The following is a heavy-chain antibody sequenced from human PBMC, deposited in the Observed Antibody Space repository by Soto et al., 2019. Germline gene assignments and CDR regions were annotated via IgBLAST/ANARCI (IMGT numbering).Heavy chain of an antibody. CDR2: IWYDGSNK. CDR3: ARDLGAAQGSHYYYGMDV. D-gene: IGHD6-6*01. J-gene: IGHJ6*02. V-gene: IGHV3-33*01. CDR1: GFTFSSYG. Sequence: LRLSCAASGFTFSSYGMHWVRQAPGKGLEWVAVIWYDGSNKYYADSVKGRFTISRDNSKNTLYLQMNSLRAEDTAVYYCARDLGAAQGSHYYYGMDVWGQGTTVTVSS.